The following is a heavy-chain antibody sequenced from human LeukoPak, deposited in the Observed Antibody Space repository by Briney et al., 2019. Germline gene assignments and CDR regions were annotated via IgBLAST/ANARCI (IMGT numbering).Heavy chain of an antibody. J-gene: IGHJ4*02. V-gene: IGHV3-43*01. D-gene: IGHD4-17*01. CDR2: ISWDGGST. Sequence: GGSLRLSCAASGFTFDDYTMHWVRQAPGKGLEWVSLISWDGGSTYYADSVKGRFTISRDNSKNSLYLQMNSLRTEDTALYYCAKSKTAVTTGYLDYWGQGTLVTVSS. CDR3: AKSKTAVTTGYLDY. CDR1: GFTFDDYT.